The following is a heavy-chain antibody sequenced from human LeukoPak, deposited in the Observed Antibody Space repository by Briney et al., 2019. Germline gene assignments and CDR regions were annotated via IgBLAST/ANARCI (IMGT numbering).Heavy chain of an antibody. Sequence: GGSLRLSCAASGFTFTSYGMNWVRQAPGKGLEWVAFIRYDGSNQYYADSVKGRFTISRDNSKNTLYLQMNSLRAEDTAVYYCAKDIHDYGDYPDAFDIWGQGTMVTVSS. J-gene: IGHJ3*02. D-gene: IGHD4-17*01. CDR2: IRYDGSNQ. CDR1: GFTFTSYG. V-gene: IGHV3-30*02. CDR3: AKDIHDYGDYPDAFDI.